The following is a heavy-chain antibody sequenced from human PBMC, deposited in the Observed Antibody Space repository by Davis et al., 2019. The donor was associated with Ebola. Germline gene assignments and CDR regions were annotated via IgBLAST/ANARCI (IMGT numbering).Heavy chain of an antibody. CDR1: GGTFSSYT. CDR2: IIPILGIA. Sequence: SVKVSCKASGGTFSSYTISWVRQAPGQGLEWMGRIIPILGIANYAQKFQGRVTITADKSTSTAYMELSSLRSEDTAVYYCARSPYDFWSGYSLNWFDPWGQGTLVTVSS. D-gene: IGHD3-3*01. J-gene: IGHJ5*02. V-gene: IGHV1-69*02. CDR3: ARSPYDFWSGYSLNWFDP.